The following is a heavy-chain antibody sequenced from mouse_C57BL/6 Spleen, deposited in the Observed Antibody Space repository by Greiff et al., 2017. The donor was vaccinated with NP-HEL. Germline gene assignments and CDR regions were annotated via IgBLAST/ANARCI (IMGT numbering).Heavy chain of an antibody. CDR1: GYSITSGYY. V-gene: IGHV3-6*01. D-gene: IGHD4-1*01. CDR3: ARDELVYYFDY. J-gene: IGHJ2*01. Sequence: VQLKESGPGLVKPSQSLSLTCSVTGYSITSGYYWNWIRQFPGNKLEWMGYISYDGSNNYNPSLKNRISITRDTSKNQFFLKLNSVTTEDTATYYCARDELVYYFDYWGQGTTLTVSS. CDR2: ISYDGSN.